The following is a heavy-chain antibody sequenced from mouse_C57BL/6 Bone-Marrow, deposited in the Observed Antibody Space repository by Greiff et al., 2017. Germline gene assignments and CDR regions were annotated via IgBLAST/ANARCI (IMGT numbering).Heavy chain of an antibody. V-gene: IGHV5-4*03. CDR3: ARVAYGFYAMDY. Sequence: DVKLQESGGGLVKPGGSLKLSCAASGFTFSSYAMSWVRQTPEKRLEWVATISDGGSYTYYPDNVKGRFTISRDNAKNNLYLQMSHLKSEDTAMYYCARVAYGFYAMDYWGQGTSVPVSS. J-gene: IGHJ4*01. CDR1: GFTFSSYA. D-gene: IGHD2-2*01. CDR2: ISDGGSYT.